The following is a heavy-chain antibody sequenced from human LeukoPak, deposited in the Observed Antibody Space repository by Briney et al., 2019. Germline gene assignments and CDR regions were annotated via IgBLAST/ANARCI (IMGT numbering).Heavy chain of an antibody. V-gene: IGHV3-23*01. Sequence: GGSLRLSCAASGFTFNNAWMSWVRQAPGKGLQWVSAISSSGGGTYYADSVKGRFTISRDNSKNTVYLQMNSLRGEDTAAYHCAKDIVVSGYYGMDVWGQGTTVIVSS. CDR2: ISSSGGGT. J-gene: IGHJ6*02. CDR3: AKDIVVSGYYGMDV. CDR1: GFTFNNAW. D-gene: IGHD2-21*01.